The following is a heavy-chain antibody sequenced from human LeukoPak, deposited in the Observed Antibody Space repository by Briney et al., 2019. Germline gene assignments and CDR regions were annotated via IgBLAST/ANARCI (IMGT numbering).Heavy chain of an antibody. CDR1: GYTFTNYY. D-gene: IGHD2-15*01. J-gene: IGHJ5*02. CDR3: ARSCSVGSCNFDP. CDR2: INPSSGST. V-gene: IGHV1-46*01. Sequence: ASVKVSCKASGYTFTNYYIHWVRQAPGQGLEWMGIINPSSGSTSYAQKFQGRVTMTRGTSTSTVYMELSSLRSEDTAVYYCARSCSVGSCNFDPWGQGTLVTVSS.